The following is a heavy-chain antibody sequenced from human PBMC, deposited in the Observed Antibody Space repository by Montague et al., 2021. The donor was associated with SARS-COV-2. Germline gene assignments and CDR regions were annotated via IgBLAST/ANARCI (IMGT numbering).Heavy chain of an antibody. CDR2: LLTSGAT. D-gene: IGHD3-3*01. V-gene: IGHV4-61*02. Sequence: TLSLTCTVSGDSITSKTHYWDWVRQPAGKGLEWIGRLLTSGATNFNPSLKSRLTISRDTSKNEFYLKLSSVTAADTAVYYCARNSPHFDFWGCHYGDKSFMDIWGKGTTVTVSA. CDR3: ARNSPHFDFWGCHYGDKSFMDI. J-gene: IGHJ6*04. CDR1: GDSITSKTHY.